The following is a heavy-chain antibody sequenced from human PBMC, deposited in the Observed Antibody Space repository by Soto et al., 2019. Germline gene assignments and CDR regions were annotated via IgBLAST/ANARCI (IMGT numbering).Heavy chain of an antibody. D-gene: IGHD2-21*02. CDR3: AKDEGSVTPHYFDY. V-gene: IGHV3-23*01. CDR2: ISGSGGST. CDR1: GFTFSSSA. Sequence: EVQVLESGGGLVQPGGSLRLSCTASGFTFSSSAMSWVRQVPGKGLEWVSVISGSGGSTYYADSVRGRFTISRDNSKNTLYLQMNSLRAKDTAVYYCAKDEGSVTPHYFDYWGQGTLVTVSS. J-gene: IGHJ4*02.